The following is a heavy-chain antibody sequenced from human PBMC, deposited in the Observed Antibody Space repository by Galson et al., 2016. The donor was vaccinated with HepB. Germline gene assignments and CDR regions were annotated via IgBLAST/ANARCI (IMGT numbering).Heavy chain of an antibody. CDR1: GFTFSTYA. J-gene: IGHJ1*01. CDR2: ISETGSIK. V-gene: IGHV3-23*01. CDR3: SKQFISGG. Sequence: SLRLSCAASGFTFSTYAMNWVRQAPGKGPEWVSSISETGSIKSYADSVRGRFTISRDNSRNTLYLQMNCLRAEGTAVYYCSKQFISGGWGQGTLVTVSS. D-gene: IGHD3-3*02.